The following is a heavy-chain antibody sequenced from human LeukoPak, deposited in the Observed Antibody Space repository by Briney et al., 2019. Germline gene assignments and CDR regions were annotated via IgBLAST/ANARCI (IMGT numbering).Heavy chain of an antibody. CDR1: GFTFSAYA. V-gene: IGHV3-23*01. CDR2: TSISDAGT. J-gene: IGHJ4*02. D-gene: IGHD2-21*01. Sequence: VGSLRLSCAASGFTFSAYAMRWVRQAPGKGLEWVSATSISDAGTYYADSVRGRFTISRDNSKNTLYLQMNSLRLEDAAVYFCARAPVTSCRGAYCYPFDYWGQGTQVTVSS. CDR3: ARAPVTSCRGAYCYPFDY.